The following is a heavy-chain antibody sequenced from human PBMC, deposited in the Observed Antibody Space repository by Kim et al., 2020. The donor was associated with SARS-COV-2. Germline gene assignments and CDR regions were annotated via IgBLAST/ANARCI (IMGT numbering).Heavy chain of an antibody. D-gene: IGHD6-19*01. V-gene: IGHV6-1*01. CDR3: TRSLGWAFDY. J-gene: IGHJ4*02. Sequence: YMEYPVSVKSRIVINQDTTKNQFSLQLNSVTPDDTAVYYCTRSLGWAFDYWGQGSLVTVSS. CDR2: YM.